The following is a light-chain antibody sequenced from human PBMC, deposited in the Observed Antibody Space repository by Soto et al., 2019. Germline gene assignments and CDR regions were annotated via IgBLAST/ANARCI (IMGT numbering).Light chain of an antibody. CDR2: GNS. Sequence: QSVLSQPPAVSGAPGQRVTISCPAGSSNIGAGYDVQWYQQLPGTAPTLLIYGNSNRPSGVPDRFSGSKSGTSASLAITGLQAEDEADYYCQSYVSTLSGSEVFGTGTKVTVL. J-gene: IGLJ1*01. CDR1: SSNIGAGYD. CDR3: QSYVSTLSGSEV. V-gene: IGLV1-40*01.